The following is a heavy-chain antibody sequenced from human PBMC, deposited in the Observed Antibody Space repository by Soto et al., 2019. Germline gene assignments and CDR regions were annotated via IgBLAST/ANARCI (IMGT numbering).Heavy chain of an antibody. J-gene: IGHJ4*02. Sequence: PGGSLRLSCIASGFIFDNHWMDWVRQTPGKGLEWVANINPDGSEEHYVDSVKGRFTISRDNTKNSLYLQMSSLTVEDSALYYCATKYQLPAPNLWGQGNLVTVSS. V-gene: IGHV3-7*01. D-gene: IGHD2-2*01. CDR3: ATKYQLPAPNL. CDR2: INPDGSEE. CDR1: GFIFDNHW.